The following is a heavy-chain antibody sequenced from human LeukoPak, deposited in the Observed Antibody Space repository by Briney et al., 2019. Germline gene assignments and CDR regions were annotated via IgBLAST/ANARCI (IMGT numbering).Heavy chain of an antibody. CDR1: GFTFSSYA. V-gene: IGHV3-30*04. Sequence: PGRSLRLSCAASGFTFSSYAMHCVRQAPGKGLEWVAVISYDGSNKCYADSVKGRFTISRDNSKNTLYLQMNSLRAEGTAVYYCARGVDYYDSSGYYGYWGQGTLVTVSS. CDR3: ARGVDYYDSSGYYGY. J-gene: IGHJ4*02. D-gene: IGHD3-22*01. CDR2: ISYDGSNK.